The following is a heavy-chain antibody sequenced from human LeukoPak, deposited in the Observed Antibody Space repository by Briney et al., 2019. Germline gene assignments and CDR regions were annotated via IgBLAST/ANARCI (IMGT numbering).Heavy chain of an antibody. J-gene: IGHJ4*02. CDR1: GFTVSSNY. D-gene: IGHD3-22*01. CDR3: ARDSNDYDSRGYSRSFDY. CDR2: IYSGGST. Sequence: GGSLRLSCAASGFTVSSNYVSWVRQAPGKGLEWVSVIYSGGSTYYADSVKGRFTISRDNSKNTLYLQMNSLRAEDTAVYYCARDSNDYDSRGYSRSFDYWGQGTLVTVSS. V-gene: IGHV3-66*02.